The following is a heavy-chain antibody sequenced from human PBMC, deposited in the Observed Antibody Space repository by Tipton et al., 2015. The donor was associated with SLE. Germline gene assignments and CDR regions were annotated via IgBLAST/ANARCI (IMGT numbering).Heavy chain of an antibody. CDR2: IYYSGST. CDR3: ARGNIGGATYFDY. CDR1: GGSISSHY. Sequence: TLSLTCTVSGGSISSHYWSWIRQPPGKGLEWIGYIYYSGSTNYNPSLKSRVTISVDTSKNQFSLKLSSVTAADSAMYYCARGNIGGATYFDYWGQGTLVTVSS. D-gene: IGHD1-26*01. J-gene: IGHJ4*02. V-gene: IGHV4-59*11.